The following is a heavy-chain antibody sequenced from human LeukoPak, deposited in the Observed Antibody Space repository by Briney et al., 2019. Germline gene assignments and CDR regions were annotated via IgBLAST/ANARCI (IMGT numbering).Heavy chain of an antibody. V-gene: IGHV3-23*01. Sequence: GGSLRLSCAAPGFTFSSYAMSWVRQAPGKGLEWVSAISGSGGSTYYADSVKGRFTISRDNSKNTLYLQMNSLRAEDTAVYYCAKDSSSWLTANDAFDIWGQGTMVTVSS. CDR3: AKDSSSWLTANDAFDI. D-gene: IGHD6-13*01. CDR1: GFTFSSYA. J-gene: IGHJ3*02. CDR2: ISGSGGST.